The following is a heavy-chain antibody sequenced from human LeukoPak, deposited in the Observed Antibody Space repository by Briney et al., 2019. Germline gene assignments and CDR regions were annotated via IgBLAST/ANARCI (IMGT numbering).Heavy chain of an antibody. J-gene: IGHJ4*02. CDR1: GFTFNNYV. Sequence: GGSLRLSCAASGFTFNNYVMSWVRQAPGKGLEWVSGIDYSGGNTNYADSVLGRFTVSRDNSKNTLYLQMNSLRAEDTAVYYCVATRVCGGVLLRPNCLYSENWGQGTLVSVSS. CDR3: VATRVCGGVLLRPNCLYSEN. D-gene: IGHD3-10*01. V-gene: IGHV3-23*01. CDR2: IDYSGGNT.